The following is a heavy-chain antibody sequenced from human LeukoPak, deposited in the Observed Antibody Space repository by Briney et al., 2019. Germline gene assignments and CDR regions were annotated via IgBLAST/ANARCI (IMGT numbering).Heavy chain of an antibody. CDR3: AREKQGNWGWYFDS. V-gene: IGHV1-3*01. D-gene: IGHD7-27*01. Sequence: ASVKVSCKASGYAFPHYGVQWVRQAPGQTPEWMGWINAGNGDDTKYSQKFQARLTMTTDTSATTVYMELNSLRSEDTAVYYCAREKQGNWGWYFDSWGQGTLVTVSS. J-gene: IGHJ4*02. CDR2: INAGNGDDT. CDR1: GYAFPHYG.